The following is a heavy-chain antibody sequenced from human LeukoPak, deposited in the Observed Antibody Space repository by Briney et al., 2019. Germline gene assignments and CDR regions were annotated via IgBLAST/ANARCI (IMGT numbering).Heavy chain of an antibody. D-gene: IGHD6-6*01. CDR2: ISGSSTYT. CDR3: ARRSAGAPTEYYYMDI. J-gene: IGHJ6*03. Sequence: GGSLRLSCAASGFTFSGYSMTWVRQAPRKGLEWVSSISGSSTYTYYADSVKGRFTISRDNTKNSLDLQMNSLRAEDTAVYYCARRSAGAPTEYYYMDIWGKGTTVSVSS. V-gene: IGHV3-21*01. CDR1: GFTFSGYS.